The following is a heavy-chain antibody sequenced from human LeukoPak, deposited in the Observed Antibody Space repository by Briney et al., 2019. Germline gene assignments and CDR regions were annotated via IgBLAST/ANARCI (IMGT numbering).Heavy chain of an antibody. D-gene: IGHD6-25*01. V-gene: IGHV4-59*01. Sequence: ASETLSLTCTVPGGSISSYFWSWIRQPPGKGLEWIGYIYYSGSTNYNPSLKSRVTISADTSKNQFSLKLSSVTAADTAVYYCASARLGSGLEGAFDIWGQGTMVTVSS. J-gene: IGHJ3*02. CDR2: IYYSGST. CDR3: ASARLGSGLEGAFDI. CDR1: GGSISSYF.